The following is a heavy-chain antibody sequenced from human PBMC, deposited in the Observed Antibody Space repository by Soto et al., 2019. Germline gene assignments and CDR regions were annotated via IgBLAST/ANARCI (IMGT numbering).Heavy chain of an antibody. D-gene: IGHD6-13*01. J-gene: IGHJ4*02. V-gene: IGHV4-4*02. CDR3: GTIAAAGVFVC. Sequence: SETLSLTCTVSSASISSSKWWSWVRQPPGKGLEWIGEIYHSGSTNYNPSLKSRLSISLDKSKNQFSLGLSSVTAADTAVYYCGTIAAAGVFVCWGQGTLVSGSS. CDR2: IYHSGST. CDR1: SASISSSKW.